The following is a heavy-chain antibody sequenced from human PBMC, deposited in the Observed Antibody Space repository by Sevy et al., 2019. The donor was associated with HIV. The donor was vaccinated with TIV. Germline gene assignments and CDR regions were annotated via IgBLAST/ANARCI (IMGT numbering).Heavy chain of an antibody. CDR1: GYTFSDYY. Sequence: ASVKVSCKASGYTFSDYYIHWVRQAPGQGLEWMGRINPKSGGTNYAQKFQGRATMTRDTSISTVYMELNRLTSDATAIYYCARTTNSLYSGYDRPVAVYWGQGTLVTLSS. D-gene: IGHD5-12*01. J-gene: IGHJ4*02. CDR3: ARTTNSLYSGYDRPVAVY. CDR2: INPKSGGT. V-gene: IGHV1-2*06.